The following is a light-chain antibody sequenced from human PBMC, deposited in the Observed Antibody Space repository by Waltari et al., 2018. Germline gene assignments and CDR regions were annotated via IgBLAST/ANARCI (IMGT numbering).Light chain of an antibody. CDR1: QSLVHSDGKTY. Sequence: DVVMTQSPLSLPVTLGQPASISCSSSQSLVHSDGKTYLNWFHQRPGQSPRRLIYKVSNRDSGVPDRFSGSGSGTEFTLNINRVEAEDVGVYYCMQGTHWPWTFGQGTKVEIK. J-gene: IGKJ1*01. CDR2: KVS. CDR3: MQGTHWPWT. V-gene: IGKV2-30*02.